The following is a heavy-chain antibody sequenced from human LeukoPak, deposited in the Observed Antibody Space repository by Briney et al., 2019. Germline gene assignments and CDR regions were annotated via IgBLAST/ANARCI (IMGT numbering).Heavy chain of an antibody. J-gene: IGHJ4*02. CDR1: GFTFSSYG. CDR3: AKDSGILTGFTEYYFDY. V-gene: IGHV3-23*01. CDR2: ISGSGGST. D-gene: IGHD3-9*01. Sequence: GGTLRLSCAASGFTFSSYGMSWVRQAPGKGLEWVSAISGSGGSTYYADSVKGRFTISRDNSKNTLYLQMNSLRAEDTAVYYCAKDSGILTGFTEYYFDYWGQGTLVTVSS.